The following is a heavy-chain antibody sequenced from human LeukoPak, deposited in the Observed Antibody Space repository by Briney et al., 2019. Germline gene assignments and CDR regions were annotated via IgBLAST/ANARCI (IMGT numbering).Heavy chain of an antibody. J-gene: IGHJ4*02. CDR2: INRDGSEK. CDR1: GFTFSTFW. CDR3: AKAVQVDTAMVFFDY. Sequence: GGSLRLSCAASGFTFSTFWMYWVRQAPGEGLEWVANINRDGSEKSYVDSVKGRFTISRDNSKNTLYLQMNSLRAEDTAVYYCAKAVQVDTAMVFFDYWGQETLVTVSS. V-gene: IGHV3-7*03. D-gene: IGHD5-18*01.